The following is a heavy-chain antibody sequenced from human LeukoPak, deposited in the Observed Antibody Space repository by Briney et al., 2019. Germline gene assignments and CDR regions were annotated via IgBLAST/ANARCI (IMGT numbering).Heavy chain of an antibody. Sequence: ASVKVSCKASGYTFTNYPLNWVRRAPGQGLEWMGWVNTRNGDPTYAQGFTGRFVFSLDTSLSTAYLQISSLKPEDTAVYFCARDSSAWGYYFDYWGQGALVTVAS. J-gene: IGHJ4*02. D-gene: IGHD3-22*01. CDR3: ARDSSAWGYYFDY. V-gene: IGHV7-4-1*02. CDR2: VNTRNGDP. CDR1: GYTFTNYP.